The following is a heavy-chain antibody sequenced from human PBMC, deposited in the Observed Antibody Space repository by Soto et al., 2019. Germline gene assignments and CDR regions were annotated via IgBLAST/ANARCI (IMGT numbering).Heavy chain of an antibody. Sequence: QVQLVESGGGVVQPGRFRRISCAASGFTVSSYGMHWVRQAPGKGLEWVAVISRDGGTKYYADSVKGRFTISRDNSRNTLFLEMNSLRGDDMAVYYCTGEVASGYWGQGTLVTVSS. D-gene: IGHD2-8*02. CDR2: ISRDGGTK. V-gene: IGHV3-30*03. J-gene: IGHJ4*02. CDR3: TGEVASGY. CDR1: GFTVSSYG.